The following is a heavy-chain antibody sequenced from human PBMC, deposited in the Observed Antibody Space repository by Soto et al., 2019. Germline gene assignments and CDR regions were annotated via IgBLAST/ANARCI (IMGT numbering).Heavy chain of an antibody. CDR2: VYPGDSDT. CDR3: ARQFCTSTDCSLYLDF. V-gene: IGHV5-51*01. Sequence: EVQLVQSGAEVKKPGESLKISCRASGYTFTKNWIGWVRQLPGKGLEWVGIVYPGDSDTRYSPSFRGQVTMSVDKSISTAYLQWRSLEASDTATYYCARQFCTSTDCSLYLDFWGLGTQVTVSS. J-gene: IGHJ4*02. CDR1: GYTFTKNW. D-gene: IGHD2-21*02.